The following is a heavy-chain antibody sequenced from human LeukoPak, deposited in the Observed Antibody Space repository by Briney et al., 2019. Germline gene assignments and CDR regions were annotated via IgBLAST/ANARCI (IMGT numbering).Heavy chain of an antibody. Sequence: GGSLRLSCAASGFTFSSYAMSWVRQAPGKGLEWISAISGSGGSTYYADSVKGRFTISRDNSKNTLYLQMNSLRAEDTAVYYCANLVVPAATLFDYWGQGTLVTVSS. D-gene: IGHD2-2*01. J-gene: IGHJ4*02. CDR3: ANLVVPAATLFDY. CDR2: ISGSGGST. CDR1: GFTFSSYA. V-gene: IGHV3-23*01.